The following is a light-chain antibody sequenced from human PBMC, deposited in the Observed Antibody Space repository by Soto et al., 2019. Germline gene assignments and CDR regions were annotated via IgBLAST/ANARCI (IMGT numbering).Light chain of an antibody. V-gene: IGLV1-47*01. J-gene: IGLJ7*01. CDR1: RSNLGGNY. CDR3: ATWDASLSGKII. CDR2: RNN. Sequence: QSVMTQPPSTSVTPGQRVTIPCFGSRSNLGGNYVFWYQHLPGTAPKLLIYRNNQRPSGVTDRFSGSKSGTSASLAISGLRAEDEADYYCATWDASLSGKIIFGGGTQLTVL.